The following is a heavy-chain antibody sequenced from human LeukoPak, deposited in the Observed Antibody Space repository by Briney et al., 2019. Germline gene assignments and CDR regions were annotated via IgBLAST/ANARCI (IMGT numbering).Heavy chain of an antibody. Sequence: GASVKVSCRASGYTLLRYTISWVRQAPGQGLELMGWISTSTGHPTYARDFSGRFVFSLDTSVSTTYLQIQSLKADDTAVYYCARGADEDLTNFDYWGQGTLVTVSS. D-gene: IGHD1/OR15-1a*01. CDR3: ARGADEDLTNFDY. CDR1: GYTLLRYT. CDR2: ISTSTGHP. J-gene: IGHJ4*02. V-gene: IGHV7-4-1*01.